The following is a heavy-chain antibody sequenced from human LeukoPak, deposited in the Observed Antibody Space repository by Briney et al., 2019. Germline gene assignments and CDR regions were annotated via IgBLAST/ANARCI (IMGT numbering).Heavy chain of an antibody. D-gene: IGHD6-19*01. Sequence: ASVKVSCKASGYTFTGYYMHWVRQAPGQGLEWMGWINPNSGGTNYAQKFQGRVTMTRDTSISTAYMELSRLRSDDTAVYYCARDEPWRPVAGMAGSYYGMDVWGQGTTVTVSS. CDR2: INPNSGGT. CDR1: GYTFTGYY. CDR3: ARDEPWRPVAGMAGSYYGMDV. J-gene: IGHJ6*02. V-gene: IGHV1-2*02.